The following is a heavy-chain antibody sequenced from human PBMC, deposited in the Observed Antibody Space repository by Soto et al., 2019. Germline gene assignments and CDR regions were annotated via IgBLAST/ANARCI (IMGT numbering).Heavy chain of an antibody. D-gene: IGHD5-18*01. J-gene: IGHJ4*02. CDR3: ARERVEAAYSYGHYFDY. V-gene: IGHV6-1*01. Sequence: SQTLSLTCAISGESVSSNSAAWNWIRQSPSRGLEWLGRTYYRSKWYNDYAVSVKSRITINPDKSKNQFSLQLNSVTPEDTAVYYCARERVEAAYSYGHYFDYWGQGTLVTVSS. CDR1: GESVSSNSAA. CDR2: TYYRSKWYN.